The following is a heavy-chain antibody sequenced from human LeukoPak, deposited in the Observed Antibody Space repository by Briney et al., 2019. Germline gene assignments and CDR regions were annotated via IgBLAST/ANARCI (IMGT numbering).Heavy chain of an antibody. V-gene: IGHV3-72*01. CDR3: ARGGGNFGVLTTAYYYGMDV. CDR2: MRNKANSYTT. CDR1: GFTFSDHY. J-gene: IGHJ6*02. Sequence: GGSLRLSCVASGFTFSDHYIDWVRQAPGKGLEWVGRMRNKANSYTTENAASVKGRLTLSRDDSKRLVFLQLNSLKIGDTAVYYCARGGGNFGVLTTAYYYGMDVWGQGTTVTVSS. D-gene: IGHD3-3*01.